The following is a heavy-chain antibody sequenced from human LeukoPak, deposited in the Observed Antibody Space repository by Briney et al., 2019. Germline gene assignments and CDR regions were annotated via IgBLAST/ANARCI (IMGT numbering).Heavy chain of an antibody. CDR1: GFTFSSYG. V-gene: IGHV3-30*02. CDR3: AKPQIDYYDFWSGYYPLDY. CDR2: IRYDGSNK. D-gene: IGHD3-3*01. Sequence: PGGSLRLSCAASGFTFSSYGMHWVRQAPGKGLEWVAFIRYDGSNKYYADSVKGRFTISRDNSKNTLYLQMNSLRAEDTAVYYCAKPQIDYYDFWSGYYPLDYWGQGTLVTVSS. J-gene: IGHJ4*02.